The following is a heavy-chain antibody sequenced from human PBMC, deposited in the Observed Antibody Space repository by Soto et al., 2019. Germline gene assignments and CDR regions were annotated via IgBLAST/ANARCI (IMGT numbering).Heavy chain of an antibody. CDR3: ARDYGSGSHYYYYGMDV. CDR1: GFTFSSYA. CDR2: ISYDGSNK. V-gene: IGHV3-30-3*01. D-gene: IGHD3-10*01. Sequence: PGGSLRLSCAASGFTFSSYAMHWVRQAPGRGLEWVAVISYDGSNKYYADSVKGRFTISRDNSKNTLYLQMNSLRAEDTAVYYCARDYGSGSHYYYYGMDVWGQGTTVTVSS. J-gene: IGHJ6*02.